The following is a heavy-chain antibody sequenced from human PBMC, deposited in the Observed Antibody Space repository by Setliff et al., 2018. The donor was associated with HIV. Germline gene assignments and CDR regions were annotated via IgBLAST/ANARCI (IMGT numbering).Heavy chain of an antibody. V-gene: IGHV4-4*07. D-gene: IGHD2-15*01. CDR1: GGSINTYY. CDR2: IYTSGST. Sequence: SETLSLTCTVSGGSINTYYWSWIRQPAGKGLEWSGRIYTSGSTNYNPSLKSRVTMSIDTAKNQFSLKLSSVTASDTAVYYCAREGRGGNSYLYYYYGMDVWGQGTTVTVSS. J-gene: IGHJ6*02. CDR3: AREGRGGNSYLYYYYGMDV.